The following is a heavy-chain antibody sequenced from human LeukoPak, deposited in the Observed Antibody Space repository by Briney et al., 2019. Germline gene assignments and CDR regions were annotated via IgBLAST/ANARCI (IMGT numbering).Heavy chain of an antibody. D-gene: IGHD3-10*02. CDR3: AELGITMIGGV. Sequence: GGSLRLSCAASGFTFSSYGMSWVRQAPGKGLEWVSSISGSGATTYYADSVKGRFTISRDNSKDTLYLQMNSLRAEDTAVYYCAELGITMIGGVWGKGTTVTISS. J-gene: IGHJ6*04. CDR1: GFTFSSYG. CDR2: ISGSGATT. V-gene: IGHV3-23*01.